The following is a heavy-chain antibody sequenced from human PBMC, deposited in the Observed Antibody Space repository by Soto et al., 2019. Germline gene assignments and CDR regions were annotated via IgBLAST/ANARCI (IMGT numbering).Heavy chain of an antibody. V-gene: IGHV1-69*02. J-gene: IGHJ3*02. D-gene: IGHD6-19*01. CDR3: ARQAVAGTSAFDI. CDR1: GGTFSSYT. CDR2: IIPNLGIA. Sequence: QVQLVQSGAEVKKPGSSVKVSCKASGGTFSSYTISWVRQAPGQGLEWMGRIIPNLGIANYAQKFQGRVTITADKSTSTAYMELSSLRSEDTAVYYCARQAVAGTSAFDIWGQGTMVTVSS.